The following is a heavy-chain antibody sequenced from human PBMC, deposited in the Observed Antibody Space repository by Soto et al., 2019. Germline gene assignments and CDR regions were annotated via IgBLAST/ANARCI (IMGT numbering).Heavy chain of an antibody. CDR3: ARGGSSSDNGMDV. V-gene: IGHV3-48*02. D-gene: IGHD6-6*01. CDR2: ISSRSYTI. Sequence: EVQLVESGGGLVQPGGSLRLSCAASGFSFSTYSMNWVRQAPGKGLEWVSYISSRSYTIYYVDSVKGRFTISRDNAKNSLYLLRNSLRDEDTAVYYCARGGSSSDNGMDVWGQGTTVTVSS. J-gene: IGHJ6*02. CDR1: GFSFSTYS.